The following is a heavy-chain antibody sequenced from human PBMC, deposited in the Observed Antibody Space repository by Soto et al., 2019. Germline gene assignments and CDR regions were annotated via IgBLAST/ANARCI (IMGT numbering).Heavy chain of an antibody. CDR3: AKLQAYSYGHGAYFDY. V-gene: IGHV3-23*01. J-gene: IGHJ4*02. D-gene: IGHD5-18*01. CDR2: ISGSGGST. Sequence: EVQLLESGGGLVQPVGSLRLSCAASGFTFSSYAMSWVRQAPGKGLEWVSAISGSGGSTDYVDSVKGRFTISRDNSKNTLELQMNSLRAEDTAVYYCAKLQAYSYGHGAYFDYWGQGTLVTVSS. CDR1: GFTFSSYA.